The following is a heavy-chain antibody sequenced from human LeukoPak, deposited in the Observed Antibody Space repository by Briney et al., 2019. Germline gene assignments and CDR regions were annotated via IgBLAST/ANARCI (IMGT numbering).Heavy chain of an antibody. V-gene: IGHV1-2*02. D-gene: IGHD2-21*02. CDR3: AVVATSYFDY. Sequence: ASVKVSCKASGYTFIDYYMHWVRQAPGQGLEWMGWINPKTGGTNYARKFQGRVTMTRDTSSNTAYMELSWLRSDDTAFYYCAVVATSYFDYWGQGTLVTVSS. CDR1: GYTFIDYY. J-gene: IGHJ4*02. CDR2: INPKTGGT.